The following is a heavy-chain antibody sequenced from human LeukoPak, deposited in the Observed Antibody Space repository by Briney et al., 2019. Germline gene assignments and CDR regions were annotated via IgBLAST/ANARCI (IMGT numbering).Heavy chain of an antibody. V-gene: IGHV1-2*02. CDR2: INPNSGGT. Sequence: ASVKVSCKASGYTFTSYGISWVRQAPGQGLEWMGWINPNSGGTNYAQKFQGRVTMTRDTSISTAYMELSRLRSDDTAVYYCARDRNLGYCSSTSCYMSAFDIWGQGTMVTVSS. J-gene: IGHJ3*02. D-gene: IGHD2-2*02. CDR3: ARDRNLGYCSSTSCYMSAFDI. CDR1: GYTFTSYG.